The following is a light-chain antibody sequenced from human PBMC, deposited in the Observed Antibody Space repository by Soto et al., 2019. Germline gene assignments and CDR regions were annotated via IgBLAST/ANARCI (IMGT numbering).Light chain of an antibody. CDR2: EVS. CDR1: SGDVGGYTY. CDR3: CSSGGRNGFVV. Sequence: QSALTQPPSASESPGQSVTIPCTGVSGDVGGYTYVSWYQHSPGKAPKLLIYEVSKRPPGVPDRFTGSKSGNTASLTVSEVQDDDEADDYCCSSGGRNGFVVFGGGTKLTVL. V-gene: IGLV2-8*01. J-gene: IGLJ2*01.